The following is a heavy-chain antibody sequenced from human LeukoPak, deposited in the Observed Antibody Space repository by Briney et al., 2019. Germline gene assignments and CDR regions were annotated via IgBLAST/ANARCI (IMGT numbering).Heavy chain of an antibody. Sequence: QPGGSLRLSCAVSGFPFGNSWMYWVRQAPGKGLEGVANINKDGGGISYVDSVKGRFIISRDNARNSLYLQMNSLRVEDTAVYFCAGGNSMDVWGKGTAVTVSS. CDR2: INKDGGGI. D-gene: IGHD1/OR15-1a*01. J-gene: IGHJ6*04. CDR1: GFPFGNSW. V-gene: IGHV3-7*03. CDR3: AGGNSMDV.